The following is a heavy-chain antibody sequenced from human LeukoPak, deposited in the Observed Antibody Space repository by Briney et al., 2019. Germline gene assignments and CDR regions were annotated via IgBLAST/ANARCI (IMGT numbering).Heavy chain of an antibody. Sequence: SETLSLTCTLSGGSISSGGYYWSWIRRHPGGGLEWIGCIYYSGSIYYNPSLKSRVTISIDTSKTQFSLKLSSVTAADTAAYYCARAGGFFSPFGYWGQGTLATVSS. V-gene: IGHV4-31*03. J-gene: IGHJ4*02. CDR3: ARAGGFFSPFGY. D-gene: IGHD3-16*01. CDR2: IYYSGSI. CDR1: GGSISSGGYY.